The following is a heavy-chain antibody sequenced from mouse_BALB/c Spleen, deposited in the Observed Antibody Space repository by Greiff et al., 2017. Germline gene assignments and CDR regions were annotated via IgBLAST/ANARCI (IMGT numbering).Heavy chain of an antibody. Sequence: EVQLVESGGGLVQPGGSLRLSCATSGFTFTDYYMSWVRQPPGKALEWLGFIRNKANGYTTEYSASVKGRFTISRDNSQSILYLQMNTLRAEDSATYYCARDMDGYAMDYWGQGTSVTVSS. CDR1: GFTFTDYY. CDR3: ARDMDGYAMDY. V-gene: IGHV7-3*02. CDR2: IRNKANGYTT. J-gene: IGHJ4*01.